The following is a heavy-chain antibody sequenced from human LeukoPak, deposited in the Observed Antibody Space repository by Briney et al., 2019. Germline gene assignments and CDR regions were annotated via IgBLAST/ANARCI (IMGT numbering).Heavy chain of an antibody. J-gene: IGHJ3*01. V-gene: IGHV1-69*13. Sequence: GASVKVSCKASGGTFSSNAISWVRQAPGQGLEWMGGIMSTFGPAVYAVKFQGGVTITADESTSTAYMQMSSLTSEDTAVYYCAREDTDLVTDGFDVWGQGTVVTVSS. CDR1: GGTFSSNA. D-gene: IGHD5-18*01. CDR2: IMSTFGPA. CDR3: AREDTDLVTDGFDV.